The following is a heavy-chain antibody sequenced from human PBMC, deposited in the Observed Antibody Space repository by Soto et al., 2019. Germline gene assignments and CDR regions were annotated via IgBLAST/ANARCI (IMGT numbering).Heavy chain of an antibody. V-gene: IGHV3-7*04. D-gene: IGHD3-10*01. Sequence: EVQLVESGGGLVQPGGSLRLSCAASGFTFSSYWMSWVRQAPGKGLEWVANIKQDGSEKYYVDSVKGRFTISRDNAKNSLYLQMNSLRAEDTAVYYCARDIPSMVRGVIIPDAFDIWGQGTMVTVSS. CDR1: GFTFSSYW. CDR2: IKQDGSEK. J-gene: IGHJ3*02. CDR3: ARDIPSMVRGVIIPDAFDI.